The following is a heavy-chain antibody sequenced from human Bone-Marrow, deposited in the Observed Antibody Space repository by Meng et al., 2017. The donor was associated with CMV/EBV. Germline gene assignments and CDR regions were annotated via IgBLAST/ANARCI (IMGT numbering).Heavy chain of an antibody. CDR1: GFTFSDYY. CDR2: ISSSGSTI. D-gene: IGHD3-22*01. J-gene: IGHJ4*02. V-gene: IGHV3-11*04. CDR3: VLSSSGYYTPFDY. Sequence: GESLKISCAASGFTFSDYYMSWIRQAPGKGLEWVSYISSSGSTIYYADSVKGRFTISRDNSKNTLYLQMNSLRAEDTAVYYSVLSSSGYYTPFDYWGQGTLVTVSS.